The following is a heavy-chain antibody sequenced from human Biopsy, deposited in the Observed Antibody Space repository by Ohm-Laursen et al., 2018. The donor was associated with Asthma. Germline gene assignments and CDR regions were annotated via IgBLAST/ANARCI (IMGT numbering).Heavy chain of an antibody. V-gene: IGHV4-39*01. CDR1: GASIRGSGSY. J-gene: IGHJ4*02. CDR3: ASPVNRAFGGYEWAAVFDY. Sequence: GTLSLTCTVSGASIRGSGSYWAWLRQAPGKGPEWIGTTHYSGSTFYKPSLRSRVTMSLDTSTNQFSLRVRSVTATDTAVYYCASPVNRAFGGYEWAAVFDYWGQGILVTVSS. CDR2: THYSGST. D-gene: IGHD5-12*01.